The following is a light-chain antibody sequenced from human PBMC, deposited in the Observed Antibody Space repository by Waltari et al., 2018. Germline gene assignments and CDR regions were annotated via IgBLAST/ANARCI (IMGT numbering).Light chain of an antibody. CDR3: QHLHGYPIT. CDR1: QGVTTY. Sequence: IQLTQSPSSLSASVGDRVTITCRASQGVTTYLAWYQQKPGKAPNLLTSAASTLQIGVPSRFSGSGSGTDFTLTISSLQPEDFATYYCQHLHGYPITFGGGTKVEIK. J-gene: IGKJ4*01. V-gene: IGKV1-9*01. CDR2: AAS.